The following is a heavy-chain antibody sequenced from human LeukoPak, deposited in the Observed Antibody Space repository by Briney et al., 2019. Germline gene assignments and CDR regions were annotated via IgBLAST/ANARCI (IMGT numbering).Heavy chain of an antibody. CDR3: ARDQRGYYGSGSYPELDP. J-gene: IGHJ5*02. CDR2: INPNTGGT. CDR1: GYTFTGYY. D-gene: IGHD3-10*01. V-gene: IGHV1-2*02. Sequence: ASVKVACKASGYTFTGYYMHWVRQAPGQGLECMGWINPNTGGTNYAQKFQGRVTMTRDTSINTAYMELSRLRSDDTAVYYCARDQRGYYGSGSYPELDPWGQGTLVTVSS.